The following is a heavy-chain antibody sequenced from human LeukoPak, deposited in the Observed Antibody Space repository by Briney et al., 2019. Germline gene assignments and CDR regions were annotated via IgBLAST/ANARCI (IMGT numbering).Heavy chain of an antibody. CDR2: IKQDGSEK. CDR3: ARERCSGYLDY. Sequence: PGESLRLSCAASGFTFSSYWMSWVRQAPGKGLEWVANIKQDGSEKYYVDSVKGRFTISRDNAKNSLYLQMNSLRAEDTAVYYCARERCSGYLDYWGQGTLVTVSS. D-gene: IGHD3-22*01. V-gene: IGHV3-7*01. CDR1: GFTFSSYW. J-gene: IGHJ4*02.